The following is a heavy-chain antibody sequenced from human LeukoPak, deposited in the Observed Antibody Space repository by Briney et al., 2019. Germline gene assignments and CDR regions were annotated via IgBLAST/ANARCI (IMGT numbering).Heavy chain of an antibody. D-gene: IGHD3-22*01. CDR2: VYHRGST. Sequence: SETLSLTCAVSGYSITSGYFWGWIRQPPGKGLEWIGSVYHRGSTYFNSSLKSRVIISVDTSKNQFSLKLSSVTAADTAVYYCARAWGYYDSSGSLASNYQYYYMDVWGKGTTVTVSS. CDR3: ARAWGYYDSSGSLASNYQYYYMDV. V-gene: IGHV4-38-2*01. J-gene: IGHJ6*03. CDR1: GYSITSGYF.